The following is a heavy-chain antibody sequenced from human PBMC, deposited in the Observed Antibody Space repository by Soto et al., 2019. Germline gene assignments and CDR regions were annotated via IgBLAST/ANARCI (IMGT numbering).Heavy chain of an antibody. J-gene: IGHJ6*02. Sequence: LSLTCTVSGGSISSGDYYWSWIRQPPGKGLEWIGYIYYSGSTYYNPSLKSRVTISVDTSKNQFSLKLSSVTAADTAVYYCASGDNWGPCGVWGQGTTVTVSS. CDR2: IYYSGST. D-gene: IGHD7-27*01. CDR3: ASGDNWGPCGV. V-gene: IGHV4-30-4*01. CDR1: GGSISSGDYY.